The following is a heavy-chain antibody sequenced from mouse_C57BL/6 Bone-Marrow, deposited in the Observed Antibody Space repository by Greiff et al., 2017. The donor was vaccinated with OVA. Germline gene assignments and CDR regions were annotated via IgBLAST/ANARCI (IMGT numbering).Heavy chain of an antibody. J-gene: IGHJ3*01. CDR1: GYTFTSYT. Sequence: VKLVESGAELARPGASVKMSCKASGYTFTSYTMHWVKQRPGQGLEWIGYINPSSGYTKYNQKFKDKATLTADKSSSTAYMQLSSLTSEDSAVYYCARDDYDGFAYWGQGTLVTVSA. D-gene: IGHD2-4*01. V-gene: IGHV1-4*01. CDR3: ARDDYDGFAY. CDR2: INPSSGYT.